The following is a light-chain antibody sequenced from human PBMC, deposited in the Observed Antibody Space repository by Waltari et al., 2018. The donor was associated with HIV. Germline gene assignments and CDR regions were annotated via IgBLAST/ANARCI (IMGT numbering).Light chain of an antibody. CDR2: RNN. J-gene: IGLJ3*02. Sequence: QSVLTQPPSASGTPGQRVTISCSGSRSNIGSNHVYWYQQIPGTAPKPLIYRNNQRPSGVPDRFSGSKSGTSASLAISWLRSEDEADYYCATWDDSLSGWVFGGGTKLTVL. CDR3: ATWDDSLSGWV. CDR1: RSNIGSNH. V-gene: IGLV1-47*01.